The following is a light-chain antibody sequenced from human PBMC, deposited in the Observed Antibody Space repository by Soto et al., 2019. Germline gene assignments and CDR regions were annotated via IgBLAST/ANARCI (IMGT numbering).Light chain of an antibody. CDR2: KAS. CDR3: QQSFT. CDR1: QSISSW. V-gene: IGKV1-5*03. J-gene: IGKJ3*01. Sequence: DIKMTQSPSTLSASVGDRVTITCRASQSISSWLAWYQQKPGKAPKLLIYKASSLESGVPSRFSGSGSGTEFTLTISSLQPDDFATYYCQQSFTFGPGTKVDI.